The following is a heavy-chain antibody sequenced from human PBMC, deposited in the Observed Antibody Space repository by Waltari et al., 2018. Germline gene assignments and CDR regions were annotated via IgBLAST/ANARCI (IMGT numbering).Heavy chain of an antibody. Sequence: QVQLVQSGAEVKKPGSSVKVSCKASGGTFSSYAISWVRQAPGQGLEWMGGIIPIFGTANYAQKFQGRVTITADKSTSTAYMELSSLRSEDTAVYYCAREVVGQLAPRGWFDPWGQGTLVTVSS. D-gene: IGHD6-6*01. CDR1: GGTFSSYA. J-gene: IGHJ5*02. V-gene: IGHV1-69*14. CDR3: AREVVGQLAPRGWFDP. CDR2: IIPIFGTA.